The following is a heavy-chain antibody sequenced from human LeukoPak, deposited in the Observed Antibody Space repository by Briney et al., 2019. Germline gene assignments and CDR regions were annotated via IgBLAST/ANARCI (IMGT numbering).Heavy chain of an antibody. CDR1: GFTFSSYS. V-gene: IGHV3-48*01. J-gene: IGHJ3*02. CDR3: ARSGSYYGAFDI. D-gene: IGHD1-26*01. Sequence: GGSLRLSCAASGFTFSSYSMNWVRQAPGKGLEWVSYIGSSSSTIYYADSVKGRFTISRDNAKNSLYLQMNSLRAEDTAVYYCARSGSYYGAFDIWGQGTMVTVSS. CDR2: IGSSSSTI.